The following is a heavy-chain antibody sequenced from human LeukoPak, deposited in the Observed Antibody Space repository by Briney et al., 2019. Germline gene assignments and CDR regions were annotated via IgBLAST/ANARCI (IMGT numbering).Heavy chain of an antibody. J-gene: IGHJ4*02. CDR2: IYPGDSDT. D-gene: IGHD5-24*01. CDR1: GYSFTSYW. Sequence: PGESLKISCKGSGYSFTSYWIGWVRQMPGKGLEWMGIIYPGDSDTRYSPSFQGQATISADKSISTAYLQWSSLKASDTAMYYCASLRDGYNYGVNYFDYWGQGTLVTVSS. CDR3: ASLRDGYNYGVNYFDY. V-gene: IGHV5-51*01.